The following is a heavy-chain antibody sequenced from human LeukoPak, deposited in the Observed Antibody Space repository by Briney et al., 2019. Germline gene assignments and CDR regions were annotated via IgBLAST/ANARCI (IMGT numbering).Heavy chain of an antibody. CDR1: GFTFSSYS. CDR3: ARGKNSGWPYYFDY. CDR2: ISSSSSTI. J-gene: IGHJ4*02. V-gene: IGHV3-48*01. D-gene: IGHD6-19*01. Sequence: PGGSLRLSCAASGFTFSSYSMNWVRQAPRKGLEWVSYISSSSSTIYYADSVKGRFTISRDNAKNSLYLQMNSLRAEDTAVYYCARGKNSGWPYYFDYWGQGTLVTVSS.